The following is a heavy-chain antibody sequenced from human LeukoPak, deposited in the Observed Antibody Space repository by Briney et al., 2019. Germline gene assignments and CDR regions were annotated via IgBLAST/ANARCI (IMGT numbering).Heavy chain of an antibody. CDR1: GYRFTSYW. J-gene: IGHJ6*02. CDR3: ARLRETISNGMDV. D-gene: IGHD3-9*01. Sequence: GESLKISCKGSGYRFTSYWIGWVRQMPGKGLEWMGIIYPGDSDTRYSPSFQGQVTISADKSISTAYLQWSSLKASDTAMYYCARLRETISNGMDVWGQGTTVTVSS. CDR2: IYPGDSDT. V-gene: IGHV5-51*01.